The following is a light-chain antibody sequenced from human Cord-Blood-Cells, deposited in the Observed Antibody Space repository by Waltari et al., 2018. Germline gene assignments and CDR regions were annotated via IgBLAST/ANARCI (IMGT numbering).Light chain of an antibody. J-gene: IGKJ5*01. CDR2: DAS. CDR1: QSVSSY. V-gene: IGKV3-11*01. CDR3: QRRSNWIT. Sequence: EIVLSPSPPTLSLSPGERATLSCRASQSVSSYLAWYQQKPGQAPRLLIYDASNRATGIPARFSGSGAGTDFTLTISSLEPEDFAVYYCQRRSNWITFGQGTRLEIK.